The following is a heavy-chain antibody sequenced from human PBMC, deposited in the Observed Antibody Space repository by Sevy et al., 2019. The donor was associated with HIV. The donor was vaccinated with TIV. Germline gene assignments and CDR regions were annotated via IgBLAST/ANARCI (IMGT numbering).Heavy chain of an antibody. Sequence: ASVKVSCKASGGTFSSYAISWVRQAPGQGLEWMGGIIPILDTANYAQKFQGRVTITADESTSTAYMELSGLRSEEPAVYYCAREWGHGFDPWGQGTLVTVSS. D-gene: IGHD7-27*01. CDR2: IIPILDTA. V-gene: IGHV1-69*13. CDR1: GGTFSSYA. J-gene: IGHJ5*02. CDR3: AREWGHGFDP.